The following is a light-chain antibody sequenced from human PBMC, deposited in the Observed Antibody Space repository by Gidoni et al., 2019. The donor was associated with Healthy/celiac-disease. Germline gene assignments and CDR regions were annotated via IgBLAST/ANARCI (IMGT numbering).Light chain of an antibody. J-gene: IGLJ2*01. Sequence: SYVLPQPPSVSVAPGKTARITFGGNNIGSKSVHWYQHKPGQAPVLVVYDDSDRPSGIPERFSVSNSGNTATLTISRVEAGDEADYYCQVWDSRSDHVGFGGGTKLTVL. CDR2: DDS. CDR3: QVWDSRSDHVG. V-gene: IGLV3-21*03. CDR1: NIGSKS.